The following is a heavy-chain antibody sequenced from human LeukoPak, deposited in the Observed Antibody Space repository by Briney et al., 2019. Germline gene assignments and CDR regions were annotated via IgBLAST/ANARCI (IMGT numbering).Heavy chain of an antibody. Sequence: SETLSLTCAVSGGSISSNNWWNWVRQPPGKGLEWIGEIYHSGSTNYNPSLKSRVTISVDTSKNQFSLKLSSVTAADTAVYYCAKSNGYGLVDIWGQGTMVTVSS. J-gene: IGHJ3*02. CDR3: AKSNGYGLVDI. D-gene: IGHD3-10*01. V-gene: IGHV4-4*02. CDR1: GGSISSNNW. CDR2: IYHSGST.